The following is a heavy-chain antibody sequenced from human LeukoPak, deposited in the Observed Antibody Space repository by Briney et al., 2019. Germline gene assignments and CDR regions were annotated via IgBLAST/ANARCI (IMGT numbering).Heavy chain of an antibody. CDR3: ARDSGYYGFFDK. Sequence: PGGSLRLSCAASGFTFSDYWMSWVRQAPGKGLEWAANIKQDGSEKYYVDSVNGRFTVSRDNAKNSLYLQMNSLRAEDTAVYYCARDSGYYGFFDKWGQGTLVTVSS. D-gene: IGHD3-22*01. CDR1: GFTFSDYW. CDR2: IKQDGSEK. J-gene: IGHJ4*02. V-gene: IGHV3-7*01.